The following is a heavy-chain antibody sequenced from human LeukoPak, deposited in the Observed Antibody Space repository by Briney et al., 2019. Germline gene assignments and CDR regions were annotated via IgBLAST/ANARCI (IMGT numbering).Heavy chain of an antibody. D-gene: IGHD3-10*01. V-gene: IGHV3-53*01. CDR1: GFTVSDTC. CDR3: ARDGGSGTGFNNYYYYGMDV. CDR2: IFSGDTT. J-gene: IGHJ6*02. Sequence: GGSLRLSRAASGFTVSDTCMTWARQAPGKGLEWVSFIFSGDTTYYADSGKCRFTISRDNSKTTLFLQMNSLRAEDTAVYYCARDGGSGTGFNNYYYYGMDVWGQGTTVTVSS.